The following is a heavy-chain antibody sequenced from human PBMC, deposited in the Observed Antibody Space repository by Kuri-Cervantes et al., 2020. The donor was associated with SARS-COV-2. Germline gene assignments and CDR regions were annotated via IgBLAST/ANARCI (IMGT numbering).Heavy chain of an antibody. CDR2: VRGKANNYAT. CDR3: TRRDDFWSGYFPPNYMDV. V-gene: IGHV3-73*01. J-gene: IGHJ6*03. Sequence: GGSLRLSCEVSGFLFSASAIHWVRQASGKGLEWVGRVRGKANNYATAYAASVKGRFTISRDDSKNTAYLQMNSLKTEDTAVYYCTRRDDFWSGYFPPNYMDVWGKGTTVTVSS. CDR1: GFLFSASA. D-gene: IGHD3-3*01.